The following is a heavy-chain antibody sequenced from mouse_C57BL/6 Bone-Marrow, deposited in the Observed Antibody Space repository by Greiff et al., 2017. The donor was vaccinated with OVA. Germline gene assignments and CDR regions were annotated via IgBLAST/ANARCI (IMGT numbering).Heavy chain of an antibody. CDR2: INYDGSST. CDR3: ARGRTGTLDY. V-gene: IGHV5-16*01. D-gene: IGHD4-1*01. J-gene: IGHJ2*01. CDR1: GFTFSDYY. Sequence: EVMLVESEGGLVQPGSSMKLSCTASGFTFSDYYMAWVRQVPEKGLEWVANINYDGSSTYYLDSLKSRFIISRDNAKNILNLQMSSLTSEDTAAYYCARGRTGTLDYWGKGTTLTVSS.